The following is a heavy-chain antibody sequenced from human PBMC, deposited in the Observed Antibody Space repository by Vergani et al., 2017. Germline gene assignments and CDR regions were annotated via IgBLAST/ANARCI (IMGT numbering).Heavy chain of an antibody. V-gene: IGHV4-39*01. CDR2: IYYSGST. CDR3: ARHQGYCSSTSCYGPYYFDY. D-gene: IGHD2-2*01. CDR1: GGSISSSSYY. J-gene: IGHJ4*02. Sequence: QLQLQESGPGLVKPSETLSLTCTVSGGSISSSSYYWGWIRQPPGKGLEWIGSIYYSGSTYYNPSLKSRVTISVDTSKNQFSLKLSSVTAADTAVYYCARHQGYCSSTSCYGPYYFDYWGQGTLVTVSS.